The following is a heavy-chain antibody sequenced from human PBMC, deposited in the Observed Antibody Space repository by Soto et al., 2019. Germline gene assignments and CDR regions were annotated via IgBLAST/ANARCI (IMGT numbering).Heavy chain of an antibody. D-gene: IGHD3-3*01. J-gene: IGHJ4*02. CDR2: ISYDGSNK. CDR3: AKGGRDYDFWSGYYGY. CDR1: GFTFSSYG. Sequence: QVQLVESGGGVVQPGRSLRLSCAASGFTFSSYGMHWVRQAPGKGLEWVAVISYDGSNKYYADSVKGRFTISRDNSKNTLYLQMNSLRAEDTAVYYCAKGGRDYDFWSGYYGYWGQGTLVTVSS. V-gene: IGHV3-30*18.